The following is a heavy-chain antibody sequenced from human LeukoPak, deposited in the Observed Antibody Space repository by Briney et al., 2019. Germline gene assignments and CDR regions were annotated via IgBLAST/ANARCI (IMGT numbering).Heavy chain of an antibody. J-gene: IGHJ3*02. CDR3: ARDRSGGSFDAFDI. D-gene: IGHD2-15*01. V-gene: IGHV3-21*01. CDR1: GFTFSSYS. Sequence: PGGSLRLSCAASGFTFSSYSMNWVRQAPGKGLEWVSSISSSSSYIYYADSVRGRFTISRDNAKNSLYLQMNSLRAEDTAVYYCARDRSGGSFDAFDIWGQGTMVTVSS. CDR2: ISSSSSYI.